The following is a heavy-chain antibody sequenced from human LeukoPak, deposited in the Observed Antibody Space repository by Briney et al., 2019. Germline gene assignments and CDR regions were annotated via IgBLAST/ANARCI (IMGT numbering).Heavy chain of an antibody. J-gene: IGHJ3*02. CDR3: ARASTLAVAGNAFDI. V-gene: IGHV3-21*01. CDR2: ISSSSSYI. D-gene: IGHD6-19*01. Sequence: GGSLRLSCAASGFTFSSYSMNWVRQAPGKGLEWVSSISSSSSYIYYADSVKGRFTISTDNAKNSLYLQMNSLRAEDTAVYYCARASTLAVAGNAFDIWGQGTMVTVSS. CDR1: GFTFSSYS.